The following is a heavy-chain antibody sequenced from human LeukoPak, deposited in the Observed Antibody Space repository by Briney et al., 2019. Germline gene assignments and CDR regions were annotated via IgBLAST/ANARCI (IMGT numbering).Heavy chain of an antibody. CDR2: IYHSGST. D-gene: IGHD4-17*01. V-gene: IGHV4-38-2*02. CDR1: GYSISSGYY. J-gene: IGHJ4*02. CDR3: ARSPTGYYFDY. Sequence: PSETLSLTCTVSGYSISSGYYRGWIRQPPGKGLEWIGSIYHSGSTYYNPSLKSRVTISVDRSKNQFSLKLSSVTAADTAVYYCARSPTGYYFDYWGQGTLVTVSS.